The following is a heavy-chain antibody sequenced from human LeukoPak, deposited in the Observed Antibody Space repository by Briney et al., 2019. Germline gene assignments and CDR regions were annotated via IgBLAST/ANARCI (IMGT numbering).Heavy chain of an antibody. CDR1: GYSFSDSG. CDR2: ISAYSGNT. Sequence: ASVKVSCKASGYSFSDSGINWVRQAPGQELEWMGWISAYSGNTYFAQKFQGRVTLTTDTSTSTGYMELRTLRSDDTAVYYCARGENPLDAFDIWGQGTMVTVSS. V-gene: IGHV1-18*01. CDR3: ARGENPLDAFDI. J-gene: IGHJ3*02.